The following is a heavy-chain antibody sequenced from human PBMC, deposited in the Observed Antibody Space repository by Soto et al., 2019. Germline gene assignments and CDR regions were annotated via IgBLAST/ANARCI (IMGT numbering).Heavy chain of an antibody. CDR1: GYTFTSYG. CDR2: ISAYNGNT. Sequence: ASVKVSCKASGYTFTSYGISWVRQAPGQGLEWMGWISAYNGNTNYAQKLQGRVTMTTDTSTSTAYMELRSLRSDDTAVYYCARDPGIAAAGTLTYDYYGMDVWGQGTTVTVS. CDR3: ARDPGIAAAGTLTYDYYGMDV. J-gene: IGHJ6*02. D-gene: IGHD6-13*01. V-gene: IGHV1-18*04.